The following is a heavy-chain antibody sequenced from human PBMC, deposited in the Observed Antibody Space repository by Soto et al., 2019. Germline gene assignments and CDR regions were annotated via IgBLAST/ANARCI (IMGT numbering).Heavy chain of an antibody. D-gene: IGHD3-10*01. J-gene: IGHJ5*02. V-gene: IGHV3-23*01. CDR2: ISGNAVAT. CDR1: GFTCDNHA. CDR3: VKDAISMVRGTNNWFDP. Sequence: EVNLLESGGDLVQPGGSLTLSCGASGFTCDNHAMSWVRQAPGKGLEWVSAISGNAVATYYADSVKGRFTISRDNSNNMVYLQMNRLRAEDTGMYYCVKDAISMVRGTNNWFDPWGQGTLVTVSS.